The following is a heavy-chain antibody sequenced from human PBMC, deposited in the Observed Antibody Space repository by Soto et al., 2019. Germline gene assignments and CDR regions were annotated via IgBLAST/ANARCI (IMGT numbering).Heavy chain of an antibody. CDR3: ARDRIIVVVPAAISDAFDI. D-gene: IGHD2-2*01. CDR2: IWYDGSNK. J-gene: IGHJ3*02. V-gene: IGHV3-33*01. Sequence: QVQLVESGGGVVQPGRSLRLSCAASGFTFSSYGMHWVRQAPGKGLEWVAVIWYDGSNKYYADSVKGRFTISRDNSKNRLYLQMNSLRAEDTAVYYCARDRIIVVVPAAISDAFDIWGQGTMVTVSS. CDR1: GFTFSSYG.